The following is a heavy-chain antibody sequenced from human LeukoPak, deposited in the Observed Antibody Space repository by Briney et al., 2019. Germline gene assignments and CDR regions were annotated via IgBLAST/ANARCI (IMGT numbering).Heavy chain of an antibody. Sequence: PSETLSLTCTVSGGSISSYYWSWIRQPPGKGLEWIGYIYYSGSTNYNPSLKSRVTISVDTSKNQFSLKLSSVTAVDTAVYYCARAGYCSGGSCYSGIFDYWGQGTLVTVSS. V-gene: IGHV4-59*01. D-gene: IGHD2-15*01. CDR1: GGSISSYY. CDR3: ARAGYCSGGSCYSGIFDY. CDR2: IYYSGST. J-gene: IGHJ4*02.